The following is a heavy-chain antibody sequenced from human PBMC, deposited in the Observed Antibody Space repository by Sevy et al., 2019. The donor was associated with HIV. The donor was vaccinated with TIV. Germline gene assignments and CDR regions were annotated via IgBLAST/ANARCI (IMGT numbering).Heavy chain of an antibody. CDR1: GFTFDDYA. V-gene: IGHV3-9*01. J-gene: IGHJ5*02. D-gene: IGHD3-3*01. CDR3: AKATHRDYDFWGWFDP. Sequence: GGSLRLSCAASGFTFDDYAMHWVRQAPGKGLEWVSGISWNSGSIGYADSVKGRFTISRDNAKNSLYLQMNSLRAEDTALYYCAKATHRDYDFWGWFDPWGQGTLVTVSS. CDR2: ISWNSGSI.